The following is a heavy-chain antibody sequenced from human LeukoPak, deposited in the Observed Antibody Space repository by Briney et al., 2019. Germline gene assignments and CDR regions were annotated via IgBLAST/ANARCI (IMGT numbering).Heavy chain of an antibody. V-gene: IGHV3-33*01. J-gene: IGHJ4*02. CDR2: IWYDGSNK. Sequence: GGSLRLSCAASGFTFSSYGMHWVRQAPGKRLEWVAVIWYDGSNKYYAGSVKGRFTISRDNSKNTLYLQMNSLRAEDTAVYYCARDLTGATVTTYFDYWGQGTLVTVSS. CDR3: ARDLTGATVTTYFDY. D-gene: IGHD4-17*01. CDR1: GFTFSSYG.